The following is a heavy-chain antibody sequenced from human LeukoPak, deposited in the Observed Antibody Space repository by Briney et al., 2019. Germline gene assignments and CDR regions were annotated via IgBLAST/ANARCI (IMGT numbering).Heavy chain of an antibody. CDR1: GGTFSGSA. CDR3: ATEADSSGPIGGYYYYYMDV. CDR2: IIPLVDRA. J-gene: IGHJ6*03. Sequence: GSSVKVSCKASGGTFSGSAVAWVRQAPGQGLEWMGRIIPLVDRANYAQNFQDRLTITADTSTGTAHMQLSSLRSDDTAVYFCATEADSSGPIGGYYYYYMDVWGKGTTVTVSS. V-gene: IGHV1-69*04. D-gene: IGHD3-3*01.